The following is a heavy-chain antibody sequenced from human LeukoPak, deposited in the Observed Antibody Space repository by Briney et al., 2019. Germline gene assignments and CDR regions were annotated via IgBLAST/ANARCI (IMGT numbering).Heavy chain of an antibody. V-gene: IGHV5-51*01. J-gene: IGHJ4*02. D-gene: IGHD6-13*01. Sequence: GEALQISCKGSGYSFTTYWIGWVRPMPGKGVEGMGIIYPGDSDTRYSPSFQGQVTISADKSINTAYLQWSSLKASDTAMYYCAKLGAYTSSWYGSFDYWGQGTLVTVSS. CDR1: GYSFTTYW. CDR3: AKLGAYTSSWYGSFDY. CDR2: IYPGDSDT.